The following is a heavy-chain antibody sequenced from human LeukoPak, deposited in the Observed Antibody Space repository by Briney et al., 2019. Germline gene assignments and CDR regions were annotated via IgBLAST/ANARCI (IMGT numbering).Heavy chain of an antibody. CDR2: IYTSGST. J-gene: IGHJ4*02. V-gene: IGHV4-4*07. D-gene: IGHD2-21*02. CDR3: AREAYCGGDCYSDPAEFVDY. CDR1: GGSTSSYY. Sequence: PSETLSLTCTVSGGSTSSYYWSWIRQPAGKGLEWIGRIYTSGSTNYNPSLKSRVTMSVDTSKNQFSLKLSSVTAADTAVYYCAREAYCGGDCYSDPAEFVDYWGQGTLVTVSS.